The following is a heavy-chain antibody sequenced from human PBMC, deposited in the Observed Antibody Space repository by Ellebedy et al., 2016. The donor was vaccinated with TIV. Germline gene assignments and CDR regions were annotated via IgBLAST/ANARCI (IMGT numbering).Heavy chain of an antibody. CDR3: ARGYSAAD. V-gene: IGHV3-7*03. CDR2: INPDGSVK. CDR1: GFTFSSYW. J-gene: IGHJ4*02. D-gene: IGHD5-18*01. Sequence: PGGSLRLSCVASGFTFSSYWMSWVRQAPGQGLEWVANINPDGSVKFYVDSVKGRFTISRDNAKHSLYLQMNSPRVEDTAVYYCARGYSAADWGQGTLVTVSS.